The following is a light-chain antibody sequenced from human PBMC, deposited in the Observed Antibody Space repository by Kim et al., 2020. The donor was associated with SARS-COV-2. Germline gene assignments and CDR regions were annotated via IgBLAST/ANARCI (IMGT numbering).Light chain of an antibody. J-gene: IGKJ1*01. CDR2: KAT. Sequence: DIQMTQSPSTLSASVGDRVTITCRASQSIRSWLAWYQQKPGKAPKLLIYKATSVESGVSSRFSGSGSGTEFTLTISSLQPDEFETYYCQQYKSYSTFGRGTKVDIK. V-gene: IGKV1-5*03. CDR1: QSIRSW. CDR3: QQYKSYST.